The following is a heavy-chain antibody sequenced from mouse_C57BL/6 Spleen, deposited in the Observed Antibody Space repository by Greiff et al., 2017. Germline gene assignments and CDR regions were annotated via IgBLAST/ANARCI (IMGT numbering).Heavy chain of an antibody. V-gene: IGHV14-4*01. CDR1: GFNIKDDY. Sequence: VQLQQSGAELVRPGASVKLSCTASGFNIKDDYMHWVKQRPEQGLEWIGWIDPENGDTEYASKFQGKATITADTSSNTAYLQLSSLTSEDTAVYYCTSSYGGFDYWGQGTTLTVAS. D-gene: IGHD1-1*01. CDR3: TSSYGGFDY. CDR2: IDPENGDT. J-gene: IGHJ2*01.